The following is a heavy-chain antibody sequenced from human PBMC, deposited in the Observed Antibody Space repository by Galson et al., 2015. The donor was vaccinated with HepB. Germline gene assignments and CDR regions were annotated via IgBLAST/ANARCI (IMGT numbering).Heavy chain of an antibody. CDR3: VRDALGGYDF. CDR2: LNPDGNAK. V-gene: IGHV3-7*03. CDR1: GFIFSDHW. Sequence: SLRLSCAASGFIFSDHWMSWVRQTPRKGLEWVTNLNPDGNAKYYADSVAGRFTISRDNAKNSLYLQMNRLTDEDTAVYFCVRDALGGYDFWGQGTMVTVSA. J-gene: IGHJ3*01. D-gene: IGHD3-22*01.